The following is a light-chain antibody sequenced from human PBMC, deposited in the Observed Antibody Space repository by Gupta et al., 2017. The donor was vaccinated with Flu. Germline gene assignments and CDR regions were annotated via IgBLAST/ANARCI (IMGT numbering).Light chain of an antibody. CDR1: QSDSSSN. CDR2: GAS. Sequence: PCTLSLSPGERATLSCRASQSDSSSNLAWYQQKPGQAPRLLIYGASSRATGIPDRFSGSGSGTDFTLTISRLEPEDFAVYYCQQDGSSRTFGPGTRVDIK. J-gene: IGKJ1*01. CDR3: QQDGSSRT. V-gene: IGKV3-20*01.